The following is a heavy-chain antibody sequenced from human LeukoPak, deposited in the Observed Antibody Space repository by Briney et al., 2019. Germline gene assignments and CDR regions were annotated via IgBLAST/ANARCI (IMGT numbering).Heavy chain of an antibody. Sequence: ASVKVSCKASGYTFTSYYMHWVRQAPGQGLEWMGIINPSGGSTSYAQKFQGRVTMTRDTSTSTVYMELSSLRSEDTAVYYCARTDFYYASSGYYYGLWGDDAFDIWGQGTMVTVS. CDR3: ARTDFYYASSGYYYGLWGDDAFDI. D-gene: IGHD3-22*01. CDR2: INPSGGST. V-gene: IGHV1-46*01. J-gene: IGHJ3*02. CDR1: GYTFTSYY.